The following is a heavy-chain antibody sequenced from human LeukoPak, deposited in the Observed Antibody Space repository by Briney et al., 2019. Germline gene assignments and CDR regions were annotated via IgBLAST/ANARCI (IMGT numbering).Heavy chain of an antibody. CDR1: GFTFSSYA. D-gene: IGHD2-2*01. Sequence: PGGSLRLSCAASGFTFSSYAMSWVRQPPGKGLEWIWEINHSGSTNYNPSLKSRVTISVDTSKNQSSLKLSSVTAADTAVYYCASLRRKYHSAFDIWGQGTMVTVSS. CDR2: INHSGST. CDR3: ASLRRKYHSAFDI. J-gene: IGHJ3*02. V-gene: IGHV4-34*01.